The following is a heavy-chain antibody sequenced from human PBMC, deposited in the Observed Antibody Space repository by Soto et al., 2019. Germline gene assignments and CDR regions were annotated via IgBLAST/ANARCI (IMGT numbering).Heavy chain of an antibody. CDR2: IVPIVDTS. Sequence: QVQLVQSGAEVRQPASSVKVSCKTSGGTFRSYAISWVRQAPGQGLEWMGGIVPIVDTSTYAQKFQGRVTITADESTSTVYMGLSSLRSDDTAVYYCVRVVAIPGYPDNWGQGTLVTVSS. CDR1: GGTFRSYA. CDR3: VRVVAIPGYPDN. D-gene: IGHD5-12*01. J-gene: IGHJ4*02. V-gene: IGHV1-69*12.